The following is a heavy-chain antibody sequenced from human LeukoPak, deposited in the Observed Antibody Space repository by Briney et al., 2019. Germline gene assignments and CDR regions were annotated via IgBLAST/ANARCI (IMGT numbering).Heavy chain of an antibody. CDR3: ARDGGRYYYYGMDV. Sequence: QPGGSLRLSCAASGFTVSSNYMSWVRQAPGKGLEWVSVIYSGGSTYYADSVKGRFTISRHNSKNTLYLQMNSLRAAGTAVYYCARDGGRYYYYGMDVWGQGTTVTVSS. V-gene: IGHV3-53*04. J-gene: IGHJ6*02. CDR1: GFTVSSNY. D-gene: IGHD3-16*01. CDR2: IYSGGST.